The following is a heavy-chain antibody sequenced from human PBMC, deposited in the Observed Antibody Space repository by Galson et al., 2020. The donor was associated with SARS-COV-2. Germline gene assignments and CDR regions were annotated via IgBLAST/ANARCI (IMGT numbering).Heavy chain of an antibody. CDR1: GGSISSGDYY. D-gene: IGHD3-22*01. V-gene: IGHV4-30-4*01. CDR2: IYYSGST. Sequence: PSETLSLTCTVSGGSISSGDYYWSWIRQPPGKGLEWIGYIYYSGSTYYNPSPKSRVTISVDTSKNQFSLKLSSVTAADTAVYYCARAGRGSSGYPPLGFDYWGQGTLVTVSS. J-gene: IGHJ4*02. CDR3: ARAGRGSSGYPPLGFDY.